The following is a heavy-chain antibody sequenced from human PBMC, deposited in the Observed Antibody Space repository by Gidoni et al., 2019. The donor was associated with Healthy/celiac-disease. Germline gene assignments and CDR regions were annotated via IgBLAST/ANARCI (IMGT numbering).Heavy chain of an antibody. D-gene: IGHD2-2*02. CDR3: ARDRVIVVVPAAIGRDYYGMDV. V-gene: IGHV3-21*01. CDR2: ISSRSSYI. CDR1: GFTFSIFS. Sequence: AASGFTFSIFSMNWVRQAPGKGLEWVSSISSRSSYIYYADSVKGRFTISRDNAKNSLYLQMNSLRAEDTAVYYCARDRVIVVVPAAIGRDYYGMDVWGQGTTVTVSS. J-gene: IGHJ6*02.